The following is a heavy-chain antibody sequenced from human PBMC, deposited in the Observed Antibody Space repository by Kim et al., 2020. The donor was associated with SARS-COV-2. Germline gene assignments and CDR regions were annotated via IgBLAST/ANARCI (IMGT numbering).Heavy chain of an antibody. CDR1: GGSISSYY. CDR3: ACHLPDSNYVGGDYYYHY. J-gene: IGHJ6*03. V-gene: IGHV4-59*08. CDR2: IYYSGST. Sequence: GSLSLTCTVSGGSISSYYLSWIRQPPGKGLEWVGCIYYSGSTNYNPSLKSRVTISVDTSKNQFSLKLSSVTAADTAVYDCACHLPDSNYVGGDYYYHY. D-gene: IGHD4-4*01.